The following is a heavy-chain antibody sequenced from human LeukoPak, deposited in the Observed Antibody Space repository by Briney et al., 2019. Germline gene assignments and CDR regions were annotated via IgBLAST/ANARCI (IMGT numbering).Heavy chain of an antibody. V-gene: IGHV1-18*01. Sequence: GASVKVSCKXSGYTFTSYGISWVRQPPGQGLEWMGWISAYNGNTNYAQKLQGRVTMTTDTSTSTAYMELRSLRSDDTAVYYCARVRGIAARPDYNWFDPWGQGTLVTVSS. CDR1: GYTFTSYG. CDR2: ISAYNGNT. J-gene: IGHJ5*02. D-gene: IGHD6-6*01. CDR3: ARVRGIAARPDYNWFDP.